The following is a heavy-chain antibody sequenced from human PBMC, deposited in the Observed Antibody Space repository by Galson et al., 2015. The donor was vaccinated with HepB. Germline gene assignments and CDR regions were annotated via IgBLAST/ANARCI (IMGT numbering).Heavy chain of an antibody. V-gene: IGHV3-30-3*01. CDR2: ISYDGSNK. CDR1: GFTFSSYA. J-gene: IGHJ4*02. Sequence: SLRLSCAASGFTFSSYAMHWVRQAPGKGLEWVAVISYDGSNKYYADSVKGRFTISRDNSKNTLYLQMNSLRAEDTAVYYCAKDRGYGSGPFDYWGQGTLVTVSS. D-gene: IGHD3-10*01. CDR3: AKDRGYGSGPFDY.